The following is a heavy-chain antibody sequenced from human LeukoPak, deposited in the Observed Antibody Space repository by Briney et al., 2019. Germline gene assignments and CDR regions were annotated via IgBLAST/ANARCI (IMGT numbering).Heavy chain of an antibody. CDR1: GFTFDDYA. CDR2: ISWNSGSI. Sequence: GRSLRLSCAASGFTFDDYAMHWVRHAPGKGLEWVSGISWNSGSIGYADSVKGRFTISRDNAKNSLYLQMNSLRAEDTALYYCAKGHDNYYYYGMDVWGQGTTVTVSS. CDR3: AKGHDNYYYYGMDV. V-gene: IGHV3-9*01. J-gene: IGHJ6*02. D-gene: IGHD1-1*01.